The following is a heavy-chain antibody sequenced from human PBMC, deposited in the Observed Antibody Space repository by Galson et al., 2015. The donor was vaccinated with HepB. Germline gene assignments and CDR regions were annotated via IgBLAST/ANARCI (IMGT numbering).Heavy chain of an antibody. V-gene: IGHV3-30-3*01. CDR2: ISYDGSNK. D-gene: IGHD4-17*01. CDR3: AGCRTVTGFSCDYYYGMDV. CDR1: GFTFSSYA. Sequence: SLRLSCAASGFTFSSYAMHWVCQAPGKGLEWVAVISYDGSNKYYADSVKGRFTISRDNSKNTLYLQMNSLRAEDTAVYYCAGCRTVTGFSCDYYYGMDVWGQGTTVTVSS. J-gene: IGHJ6*02.